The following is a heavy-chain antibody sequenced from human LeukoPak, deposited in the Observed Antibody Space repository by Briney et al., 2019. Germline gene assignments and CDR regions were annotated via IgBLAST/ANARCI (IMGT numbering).Heavy chain of an antibody. Sequence: ASVKVSCKASGYTFTSYDINWVRQATGQGLEWMGWMNPNSGNTGYAQKFQGRVTMTRNTSINTAYMELSSLRSEDTAVYYCARGRDIVATVDYWGQGTLVTVSS. CDR1: GYTFTSYD. CDR2: MNPNSGNT. D-gene: IGHD5-12*01. J-gene: IGHJ4*02. V-gene: IGHV1-8*01. CDR3: ARGRDIVATVDY.